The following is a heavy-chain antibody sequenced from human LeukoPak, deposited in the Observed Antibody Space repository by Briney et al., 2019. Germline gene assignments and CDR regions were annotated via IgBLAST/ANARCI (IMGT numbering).Heavy chain of an antibody. V-gene: IGHV4-39*01. CDR1: GGSISTYY. CDR3: AVSRSSSWGYYYYGMDV. J-gene: IGHJ6*02. CDR2: VYYTGTT. D-gene: IGHD6-13*01. Sequence: TSETLSLTCTVSGGSISTYYWVWIRQPPGKGLEWIGSVYYTGTTYYTPSLKSRVTISVDTTKNQFSLKLNSVTAADTAVYYCAVSRSSSWGYYYYGMDVWGQGTTVTVSS.